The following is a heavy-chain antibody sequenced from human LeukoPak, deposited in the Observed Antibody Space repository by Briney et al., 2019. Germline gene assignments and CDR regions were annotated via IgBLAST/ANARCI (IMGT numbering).Heavy chain of an antibody. J-gene: IGHJ6*04. CDR2: IYTSGST. Sequence: SQTLSLTCTVSGGSISSGSYYWSWIRQPAGKGLEWIGRIYTSGSTNYNPSLKSRVTISLDTSKNQFSLKLSSVTAADTAVYYCARRGGVWGKGTTVTVSS. V-gene: IGHV4-61*02. CDR1: GGSISSGSYY. D-gene: IGHD3-16*01. CDR3: ARRGGV.